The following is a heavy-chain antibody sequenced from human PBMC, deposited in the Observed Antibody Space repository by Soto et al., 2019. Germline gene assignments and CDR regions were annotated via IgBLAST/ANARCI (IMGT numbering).Heavy chain of an antibody. J-gene: IGHJ6*03. CDR1: GGSISSSSYY. D-gene: IGHD3-3*01. Sequence: SETLSLTCTVSGGSISSSSYYWGWIRQPPGKGLEWIGSIYYSGSTYYNPSLKSRVTISVDTSKNQFSLKLSSVTAADTAVYYCARLPNRRYDLWSGYYRYYYYYMDVWGKGTTVTVSS. V-gene: IGHV4-39*01. CDR2: IYYSGST. CDR3: ARLPNRRYDLWSGYYRYYYYYMDV.